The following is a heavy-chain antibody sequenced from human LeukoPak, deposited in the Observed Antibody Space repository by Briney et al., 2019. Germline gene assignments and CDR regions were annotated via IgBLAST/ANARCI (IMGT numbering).Heavy chain of an antibody. CDR1: GGSISSYY. J-gene: IGHJ5*02. Sequence: SETLSLTCTVSGGSISSYYWSWIRQPPGKGLNWFGYIDTSGSTNYKPSLKSRVTISVATSKNQFSLKLNSVTAADTAVYYCARHGSVAAAGDNWFDPWGQGTLVTVSS. CDR3: ARHGSVAAAGDNWFDP. V-gene: IGHV4-4*09. D-gene: IGHD6-13*01. CDR2: IDTSGST.